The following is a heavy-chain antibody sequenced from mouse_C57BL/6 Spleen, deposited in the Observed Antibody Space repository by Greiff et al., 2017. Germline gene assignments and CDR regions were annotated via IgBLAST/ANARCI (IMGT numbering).Heavy chain of an antibody. V-gene: IGHV1-42*01. J-gene: IGHJ1*03. CDR2: ITPSTGGT. D-gene: IGHD1-1*01. CDR3: ARAPTVVANWYFDV. Sequence: EVQLQQSGPELVKPGASVKISCKASGYSFTGYYMNWVKQSPEKSLEWIGEITPSTGGTTYNQKFKAKATLTVDKSSSTAYMQLKSLTSEDSAVYYCARAPTVVANWYFDVWGTGTTVTVSS. CDR1: GYSFTGYY.